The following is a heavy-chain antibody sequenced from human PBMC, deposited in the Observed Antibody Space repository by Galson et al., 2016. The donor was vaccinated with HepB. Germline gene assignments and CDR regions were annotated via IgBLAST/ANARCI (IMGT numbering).Heavy chain of an antibody. J-gene: IGHJ4*02. CDR1: GYTFTSYW. Sequence: QSGAEVKKPGESLRISCKASGYTFTSYWIGWVRQMPGKSLEWMGIIYSGDSETRYSPSFRGQVTISADKSISTAYLQWSSLKASDTAMYYCARYDPYGAGAGQIDYWGQGTLVTVSS. V-gene: IGHV5-51*01. CDR2: IYSGDSET. CDR3: ARYDPYGAGAGQIDY. D-gene: IGHD4-17*01.